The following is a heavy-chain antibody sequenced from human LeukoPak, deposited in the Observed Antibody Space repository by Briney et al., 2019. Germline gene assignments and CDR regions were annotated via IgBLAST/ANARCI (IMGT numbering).Heavy chain of an antibody. D-gene: IGHD2-2*02. Sequence: GGSLRLSCAASGFTFSDYYMSWIRQAPGKGLEWVSYISSSGSTIYYADSVKGRFTISRDNAKNSLYLQMNSLRAEDTAVYYCAKGHLGYCSSTSCYTGYYWGQGTLVTVSS. V-gene: IGHV3-11*01. CDR1: GFTFSDYY. CDR2: ISSSGSTI. J-gene: IGHJ4*02. CDR3: AKGHLGYCSSTSCYTGYY.